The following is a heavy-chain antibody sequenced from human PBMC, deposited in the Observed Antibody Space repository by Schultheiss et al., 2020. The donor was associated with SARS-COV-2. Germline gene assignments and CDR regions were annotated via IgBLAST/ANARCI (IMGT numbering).Heavy chain of an antibody. J-gene: IGHJ4*02. V-gene: IGHV3-23*03. CDR1: GFTFSSYA. CDR2: IYSGGST. D-gene: IGHD3-10*01. Sequence: GGSLRLSCAASGFTFSSYAMSWVRQAPGKGLEWVSVIYSGGSTYYADSVKGRFTISRDNSKNTLYLQMNSLRAEDTAVYYCAKDMYYYGSGSYDFDYWGQGTLVTVSS. CDR3: AKDMYYYGSGSYDFDY.